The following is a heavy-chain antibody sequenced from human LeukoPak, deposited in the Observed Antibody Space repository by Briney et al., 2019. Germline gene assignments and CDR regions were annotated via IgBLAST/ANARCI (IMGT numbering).Heavy chain of an antibody. V-gene: IGHV3-21*01. J-gene: IGHJ4*02. CDR3: GESGTGDFDY. CDR2: ISSSSSYI. Sequence: GGSLRLPCAASGFTFSSYSMNWVRQAPGKGLEWVSSISSSSSYIYYADSVKGRFTISRDNAKNSLYQQTNSLRAEDTAVYYCGESGTGDFDYRGQGTLVTVSS. CDR1: GFTFSSYS. D-gene: IGHD3-10*01.